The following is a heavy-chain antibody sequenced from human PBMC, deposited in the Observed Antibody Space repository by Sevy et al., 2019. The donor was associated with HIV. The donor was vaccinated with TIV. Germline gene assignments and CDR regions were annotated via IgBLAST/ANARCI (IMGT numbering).Heavy chain of an antibody. J-gene: IGHJ4*02. V-gene: IGHV1-46*01. CDR1: GYTISTYY. CDR2: INPSGGST. Sequence: ASVKVSCKASGYTISTYYMHWVRQAPGQGLEWMGIINPSGGSTDYAQKFQGRVSMTRDTSTSTVYMELSSLRSEDTAVYYCAREEWLKFFDYWGQGILVTVSS. D-gene: IGHD3-3*01. CDR3: AREEWLKFFDY.